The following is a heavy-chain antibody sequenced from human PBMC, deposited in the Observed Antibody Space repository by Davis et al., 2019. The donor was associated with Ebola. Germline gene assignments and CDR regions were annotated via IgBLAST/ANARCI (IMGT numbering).Heavy chain of an antibody. CDR3: ARDRGYSYGGSFNYYYYGMDV. CDR2: ISSSSSYI. D-gene: IGHD5-18*01. J-gene: IGHJ6*02. CDR1: GFTFSSYS. Sequence: GESLKISCAASGFTFSSYSMNWVRQAPGKGLEWVSSISSSSSYIYYADSVKGRFTISRDNSKNSLYLQMNSLRDEDTAVYYCARDRGYSYGGSFNYYYYGMDVWGQGTTVTVSS. V-gene: IGHV3-21*01.